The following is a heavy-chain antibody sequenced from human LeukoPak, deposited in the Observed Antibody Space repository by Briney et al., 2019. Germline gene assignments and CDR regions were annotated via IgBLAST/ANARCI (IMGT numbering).Heavy chain of an antibody. J-gene: IGHJ4*02. CDR1: GGTFATYD. D-gene: IGHD4-23*01. CDR3: ARGWLAETTVVTPYNY. Sequence: SVTVSCTASGGTFATYDISWVRQAPGQGLEWMGGIIPIFGTPNYAQKFQGRASITADESTSTAYMELSSLRSEDTAVYYCARGWLAETTVVTPYNYWGQGTLVTVSS. V-gene: IGHV1-69*13. CDR2: IIPIFGTP.